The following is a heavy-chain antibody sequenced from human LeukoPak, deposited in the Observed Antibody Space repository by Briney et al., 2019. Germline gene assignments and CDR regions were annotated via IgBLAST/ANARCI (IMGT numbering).Heavy chain of an antibody. J-gene: IGHJ5*02. CDR2: INPNSGGT. CDR3: ARDWAAAGIPARFDP. D-gene: IGHD6-13*01. V-gene: IGHV1-2*02. Sequence: GASVKVSCKASGYTFTGYYMHWVRQAPGQGLEWMGWINPNSGGTNYAQKFQGRVTMTRDTSISTAYMELSRLRSDDTAVYYCARDWAAAGIPARFDPWGQGTLVTVSS. CDR1: GYTFTGYY.